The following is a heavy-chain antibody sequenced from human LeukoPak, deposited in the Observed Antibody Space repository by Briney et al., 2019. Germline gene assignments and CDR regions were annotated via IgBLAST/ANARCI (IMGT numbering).Heavy chain of an antibody. CDR1: GGSFSGYY. D-gene: IGHD2-15*01. J-gene: IGHJ4*02. V-gene: IGHV4-34*01. CDR2: INHSGST. Sequence: PSETLSLTCAVYGGSFSGYYWSWIRQPPGKGLEWIGEINHSGSTNYNPSLKSRVTISVDTSKNQFSLKLSSVTAADTAVYYCARDCSGGSCPSFGTDYWGQGTLVTVSS. CDR3: ARDCSGGSCPSFGTDY.